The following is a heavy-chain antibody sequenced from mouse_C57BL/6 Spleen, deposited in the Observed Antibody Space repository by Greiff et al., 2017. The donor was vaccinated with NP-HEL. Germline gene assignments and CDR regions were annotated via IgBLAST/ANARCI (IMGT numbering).Heavy chain of an antibody. J-gene: IGHJ4*01. CDR1: GFTFSDYG. D-gene: IGHD1-1*01. Sequence: LKVEESGGGLVKPGGSLKLSCAASGFTFSDYGMHWVRQAPEKGLEWVAYISSGSSTIYYADTVKGRFTISRDNAKNTLFLQMTSLRSEDTAMYYCAREVVAYYAMDYWGQGTSVTVSS. V-gene: IGHV5-17*01. CDR3: AREVVAYYAMDY. CDR2: ISSGSSTI.